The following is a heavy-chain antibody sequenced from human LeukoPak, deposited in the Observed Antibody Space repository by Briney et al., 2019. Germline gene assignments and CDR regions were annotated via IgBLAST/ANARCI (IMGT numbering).Heavy chain of an antibody. D-gene: IGHD3-10*01. CDR3: ARVSGYYGSGSSP. CDR2: INHSGST. Sequence: PSKTLSLTCAVYGGSFSGFYWSWIRQPPGKGLEWIGEINHSGSTNYNPSLKSRVTISVDTSKNQFSLKLSSVTAADTAVYYCARVSGYYGSGSSPWGQGTLVTVSS. CDR1: GGSFSGFY. V-gene: IGHV4-34*01. J-gene: IGHJ5*02.